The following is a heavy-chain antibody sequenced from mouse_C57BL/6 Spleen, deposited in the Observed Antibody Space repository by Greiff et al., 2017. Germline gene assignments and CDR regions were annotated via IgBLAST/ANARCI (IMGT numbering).Heavy chain of an antibody. CDR2: ISSGGDYI. Sequence: EVMLVESGEGLVKPGGSLKLSCAASGFTFSSYAMSWVRQTPEKRLEWVAYISSGGDYIYYADTVKGRFTISRDNARNTLYLQMSSLKSEDTAMYYCTRGNYGSSSRYFDVWGTGTTVTGSS. CDR1: GFTFSSYA. J-gene: IGHJ1*03. D-gene: IGHD1-1*01. V-gene: IGHV5-9-1*02. CDR3: TRGNYGSSSRYFDV.